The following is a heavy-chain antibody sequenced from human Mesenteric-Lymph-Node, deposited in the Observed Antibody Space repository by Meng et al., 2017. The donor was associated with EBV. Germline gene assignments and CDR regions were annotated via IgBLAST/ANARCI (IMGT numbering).Heavy chain of an antibody. J-gene: IGHJ5*02. CDR1: GYTFASYG. V-gene: IGHV1-18*01. Sequence: VLLVQYGAVLKKPGASVKVSCKAFGYTFASYGISWVRQAPGQGLEWMGWISVFNGDTNYAQNFQGRLTLTTDTSTATAYMELRSLRSDDTAVYYCVRSRRLFDWLPVQPSWGQGTLVTVSS. CDR3: VRSRRLFDWLPVQPS. D-gene: IGHD3-9*01. CDR2: ISVFNGDT.